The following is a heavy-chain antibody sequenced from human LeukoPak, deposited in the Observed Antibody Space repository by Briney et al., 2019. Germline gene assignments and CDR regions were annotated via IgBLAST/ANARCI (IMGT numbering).Heavy chain of an antibody. CDR1: GFIFSDYY. V-gene: IGHV3-11*01. D-gene: IGHD3-10*01. Sequence: GSPRLSCAASGFIFSDYYMSWIRQAPGKGLEWVSYISSSGSTIYYADSVKGRFTISRDNAKNSLYLQMNSLRAEDTAVHYCARPLMYYYGSETYFWFDPWGQGTLVTVSS. CDR3: ARPLMYYYGSETYFWFDP. CDR2: ISSSGSTI. J-gene: IGHJ5*02.